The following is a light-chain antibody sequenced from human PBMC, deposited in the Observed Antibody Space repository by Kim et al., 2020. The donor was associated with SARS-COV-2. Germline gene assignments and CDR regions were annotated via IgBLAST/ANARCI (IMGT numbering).Light chain of an antibody. J-gene: IGLJ2*01. Sequence: SYELTQPPSVSVSPGQTASITCSGDKLGDKYACWYQQKPGQSPVLVIYADTKRPSGIPERFSGSNSGNTATLTISGTQALDEADYYCQAWDSSTVVFGGG. CDR1: KLGDKY. CDR2: ADT. V-gene: IGLV3-1*01. CDR3: QAWDSSTVV.